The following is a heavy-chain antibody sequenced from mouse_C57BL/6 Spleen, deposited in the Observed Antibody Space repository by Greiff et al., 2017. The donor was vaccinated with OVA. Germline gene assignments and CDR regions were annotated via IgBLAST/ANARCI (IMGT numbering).Heavy chain of an antibody. V-gene: IGHV1-50*01. J-gene: IGHJ3*01. D-gene: IGHD1-1*01. CDR1: GYTFTSYW. Sequence: QVQLQQPGAELVKPGASVKLSCKASGYTFTSYWMQWVNQRPGQGLEWIGEIDHSDSYTNYNQKFKGKATLTVATSSSTAYRQLSSLTADDSSVYYCASPITTDPWCAYWGQGTLVTVSA. CDR3: ASPITTDPWCAY. CDR2: IDHSDSYT.